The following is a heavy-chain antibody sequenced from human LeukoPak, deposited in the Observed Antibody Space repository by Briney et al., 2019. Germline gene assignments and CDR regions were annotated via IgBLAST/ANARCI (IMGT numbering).Heavy chain of an antibody. Sequence: GGSLRLSCAASGFSFSNYAIHWVRQAPGKGLEWVAVISYDGSNNYYADSVKGRFTISRDNSKNTLYLQVNSLRGEDTAVYYCARDHYYGSGSYTAFDFWGQGTLVTVSS. V-gene: IGHV3-30*04. CDR3: ARDHYYGSGSYTAFDF. D-gene: IGHD3-10*01. CDR1: GFSFSNYA. CDR2: ISYDGSNN. J-gene: IGHJ4*02.